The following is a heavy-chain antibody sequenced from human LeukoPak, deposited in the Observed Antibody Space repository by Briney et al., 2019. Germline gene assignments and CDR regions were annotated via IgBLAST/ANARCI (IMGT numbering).Heavy chain of an antibody. D-gene: IGHD5-12*01. CDR2: INHSGST. CDR3: ARVSDGFLYYFDY. J-gene: IGHJ4*02. CDR1: GGSFSGYY. Sequence: PSETLSLTCAVYGGSFSGYYWSWIRQPPGKGLEWIGEINHSGSTNYNPSLKSRVTISVDTSKNQFSLKLSSVTAADMAVYYCARVSDGFLYYFDYWGQGTLVTVSS. V-gene: IGHV4-34*01.